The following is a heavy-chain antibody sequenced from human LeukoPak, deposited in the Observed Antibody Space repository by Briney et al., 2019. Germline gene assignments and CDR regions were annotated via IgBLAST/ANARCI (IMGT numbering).Heavy chain of an antibody. D-gene: IGHD2-15*01. Sequence: PGGSLRLSCAASGFTFSSYGMNWVRRVPGKGLEWVSSISSGSSYIYYADSVKGRFTISRDNAKNSLYLQVNSLRAEDTAVYYCARDHPAYCSGGSCPGDYWGQGILVTVSS. CDR1: GFTFSSYG. J-gene: IGHJ4*02. CDR3: ARDHPAYCSGGSCPGDY. V-gene: IGHV3-21*01. CDR2: ISSGSSYI.